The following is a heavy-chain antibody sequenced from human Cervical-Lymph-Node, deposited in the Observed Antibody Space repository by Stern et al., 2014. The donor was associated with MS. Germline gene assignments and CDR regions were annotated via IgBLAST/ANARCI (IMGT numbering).Heavy chain of an antibody. D-gene: IGHD6-13*01. J-gene: IGHJ4*02. Sequence: MQLVESGGGVVQPGRSLRLSCAASGFTFSSYAMHWVRQAPGKGLEWVAVISYDGSNKYYADSVKGRFTISRDNSKNTLYLQMNSLRAEDTAVYYCARVLSIAAAGPQDYWGQGTLVTVSS. CDR3: ARVLSIAAAGPQDY. V-gene: IGHV3-30-3*01. CDR1: GFTFSSYA. CDR2: ISYDGSNK.